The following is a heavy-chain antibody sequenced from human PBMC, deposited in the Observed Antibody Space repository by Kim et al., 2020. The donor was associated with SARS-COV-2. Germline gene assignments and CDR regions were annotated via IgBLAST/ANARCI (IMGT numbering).Heavy chain of an antibody. CDR2: IYHSGST. CDR1: GGSISSSNW. J-gene: IGHJ4*02. Sequence: SETLSLTCAVSGGSISSSNWWSWVRQPPGKGLEWIGEIYHSGSTNYNPSLKSRVTISVDKSKNQFSLKLSSVTAADTAVYYCARYCSSTSCYPLAAGTRGYFDYWGQGTLVTVSS. D-gene: IGHD2-2*01. V-gene: IGHV4-4*02. CDR3: ARYCSSTSCYPLAAGTRGYFDY.